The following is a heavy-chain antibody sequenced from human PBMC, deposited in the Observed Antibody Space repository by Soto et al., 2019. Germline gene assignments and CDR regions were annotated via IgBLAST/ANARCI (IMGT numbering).Heavy chain of an antibody. CDR3: ARLYCISTPCHYGMDV. D-gene: IGHD2-2*01. CDR1: GYSFTNYW. V-gene: IGHV5-51*01. J-gene: IGHJ6*02. Sequence: EVQLVQSGAEVKKPGESLKMSCQGSGYSFTNYWIGWVRQMPGKGLELMGIIYPGDSDTRYSPSFQGQVTISADRSINTAYLQWSSLKASDTAMYYCARLYCISTPCHYGMDVWGQGTTVTVSS. CDR2: IYPGDSDT.